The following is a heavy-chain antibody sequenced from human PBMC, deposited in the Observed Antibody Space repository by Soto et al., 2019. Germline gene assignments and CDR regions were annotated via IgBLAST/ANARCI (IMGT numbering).Heavy chain of an antibody. Sequence: SVKVSCKASGGTFSSYAISWVRQAPGQGLEWMGGIIPIFGTANYAQKFQGRVTITADESTSTAYMELSSLRSEDTAVYYCARDPPSGIAPNWFDPWGQGTLVTVSS. V-gene: IGHV1-69*13. CDR2: IIPIFGTA. CDR1: GGTFSSYA. J-gene: IGHJ5*02. D-gene: IGHD6-13*01. CDR3: ARDPPSGIAPNWFDP.